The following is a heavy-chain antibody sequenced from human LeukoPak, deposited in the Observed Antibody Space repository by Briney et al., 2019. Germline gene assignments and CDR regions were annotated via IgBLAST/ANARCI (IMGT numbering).Heavy chain of an antibody. CDR2: IYSGGST. D-gene: IGHD3-22*01. Sequence: GGSPRLSCAASGFTVSSNYMSWVRQAPGKGLEWVSVIYSGGSTYYADSVKGRFTISRDNSKNTLYLQMNSLRAEDTAVYYCATTYYYDSSGYYPLDYWGQGTLVTVSS. J-gene: IGHJ4*02. V-gene: IGHV3-53*01. CDR1: GFTVSSNY. CDR3: ATTYYYDSSGYYPLDY.